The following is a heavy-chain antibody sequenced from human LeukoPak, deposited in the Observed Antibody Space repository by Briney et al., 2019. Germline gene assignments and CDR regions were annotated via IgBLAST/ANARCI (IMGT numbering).Heavy chain of an antibody. CDR1: GYSISSGYY. J-gene: IGHJ6*03. V-gene: IGHV4-38-2*02. Sequence: SETLSLTCTVSGYSISSGYYWGWIRQPPGKGLEWIGSIYHSGSTYYNPSLKSRVTISVDTSKNQFSLKLSSVTAADTAVYYCARCPGGVVVVPAAIRHYYYMDVWGKGTTVTVSS. CDR2: IYHSGST. D-gene: IGHD2-2*01. CDR3: ARCPGGVVVVPAAIRHYYYMDV.